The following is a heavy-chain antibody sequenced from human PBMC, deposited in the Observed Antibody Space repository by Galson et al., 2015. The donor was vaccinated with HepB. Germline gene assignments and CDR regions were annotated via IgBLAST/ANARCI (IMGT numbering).Heavy chain of an antibody. V-gene: IGHV3-21*01. CDR1: GFTFSSYS. CDR2: ISSSSSYI. Sequence: SLRLSCAASGFTFSSYSMNWVRQAPGKGLEWVSSISSSSSYIYYADSVKGRFTISRDNAKNSLYLQMNSLRAEDTAVYYCARAIYGDYELDYYYYMDVWGKGTTVTVSS. J-gene: IGHJ6*03. CDR3: ARAIYGDYELDYYYYMDV. D-gene: IGHD4-17*01.